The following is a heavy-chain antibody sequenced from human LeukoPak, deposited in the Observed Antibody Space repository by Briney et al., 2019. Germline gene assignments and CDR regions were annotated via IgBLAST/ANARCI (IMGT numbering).Heavy chain of an antibody. CDR1: GGSIVSSNYY. CDR3: ARTQDIVVVPAALGDAFDI. J-gene: IGHJ3*02. Sequence: SETLSLTCIVSGGSIVSSNYYGGWIRQPPGKGLEWIGTIHYGESTYYNPSLKSRVTISVDTSKNQFSLKLSSVTAADTAVYYCARTQDIVVVPAALGDAFDIWGQGTMVTVSS. D-gene: IGHD2-2*01. CDR2: IHYGEST. V-gene: IGHV4-39*01.